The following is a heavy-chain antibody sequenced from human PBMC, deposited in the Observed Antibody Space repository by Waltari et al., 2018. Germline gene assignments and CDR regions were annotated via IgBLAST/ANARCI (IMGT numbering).Heavy chain of an antibody. V-gene: IGHV4-34*01. CDR3: ASPNYYDSSGLTFDY. CDR2: INHSGST. J-gene: IGHJ4*02. D-gene: IGHD3-22*01. CDR1: GGSFSGYS. Sequence: QVQLQQRGAGLLKPSETLSLTCAAYGGSFSGYSWCWIRQAPGKGLEWIGEINHSGSTNYNPSLKSRVTISVDTSKNQFSLKLSAVTAADTAVYYCASPNYYDSSGLTFDYWGQGTLVTVSS.